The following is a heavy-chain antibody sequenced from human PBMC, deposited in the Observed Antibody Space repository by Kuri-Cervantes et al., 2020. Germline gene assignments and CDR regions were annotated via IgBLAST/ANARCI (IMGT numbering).Heavy chain of an antibody. CDR3: ATEHRLLWFGELSRYYYYGMDV. V-gene: IGHV3-21*01. D-gene: IGHD3-10*01. CDR1: GFTFSSYS. CDR2: ISGTSGYI. J-gene: IGHJ6*02. Sequence: GESLKISCAASGFTFSSYSMNWVRQAPGKGLEWVSSISGTSGYIYYADSVKGRFTISRGNSKNTLYLQMNSLRAEDTAVYYCATEHRLLWFGELSRYYYYGMDVWGQGTTVTVSS.